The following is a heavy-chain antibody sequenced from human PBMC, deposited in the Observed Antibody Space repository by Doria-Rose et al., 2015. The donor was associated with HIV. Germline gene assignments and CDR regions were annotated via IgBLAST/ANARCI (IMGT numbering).Heavy chain of an antibody. Sequence: QVTLKESGPVLVKPTETLTLTCTVSGVSLSSPGMGVSWIRQPPGKALEWLANIFSDDERSYKTSLKSSLTISRGTAKSQVVLTITDMDPVDTATYYCARIKSSRWYHKYYFDFWGQGTLVIVSA. D-gene: IGHD6-13*01. J-gene: IGHJ4*02. CDR1: GVSLSSPGMG. CDR2: IFSDDER. V-gene: IGHV2-26*01. CDR3: ARIKSSRWYHKYYFDF.